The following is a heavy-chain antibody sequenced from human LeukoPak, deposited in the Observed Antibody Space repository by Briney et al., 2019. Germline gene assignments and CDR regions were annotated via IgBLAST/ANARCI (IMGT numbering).Heavy chain of an antibody. J-gene: IGHJ3*02. CDR2: VNPNSGDT. Sequence: GASVKVSCKASGYTFTDNYIHWVRQTPGQGLEWMGWVNPNSGDTNYAQKFQGRVTMTRDTSINTAFMELTRLRSDDTAVYYCARDRVVVVVAAIQGTNAFDIWGQGTMVTVSS. CDR3: ARDRVVVVVAAIQGTNAFDI. V-gene: IGHV1-2*02. D-gene: IGHD2-21*02. CDR1: GYTFTDNY.